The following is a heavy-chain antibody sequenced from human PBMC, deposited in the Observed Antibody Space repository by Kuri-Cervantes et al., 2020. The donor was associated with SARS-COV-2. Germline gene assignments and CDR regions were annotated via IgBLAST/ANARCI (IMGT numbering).Heavy chain of an antibody. Sequence: SETLSLTCTVSGDSLSSSSYYWGWIRQPPGKGLEWIGNIYYSGSTYYNPSLKSRVTISVDTSKNQFSLKLSSVTVADTAVYYCARLWETYDSSGPGWEWGQGNLVTVSS. D-gene: IGHD3-22*01. CDR3: ARLWETYDSSGPGWE. V-gene: IGHV4-39*01. J-gene: IGHJ4*02. CDR1: GDSLSSSSYY. CDR2: IYYSGST.